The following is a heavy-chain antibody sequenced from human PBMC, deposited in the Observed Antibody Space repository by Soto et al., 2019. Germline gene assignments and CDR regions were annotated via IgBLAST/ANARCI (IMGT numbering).Heavy chain of an antibody. D-gene: IGHD3-10*01. CDR3: ARVDGSGSYRAYYFDY. Sequence: ASVKVSCKASGYTFTSYCMHWVRQAPGQGLEWMGIINPSGGSTSYAQKFQGRVTMTRDTSTSTVYMGLSSLRSEDTAVYYCARVDGSGSYRAYYFDYWGQGTLVTVSS. V-gene: IGHV1-46*01. CDR1: GYTFTSYC. J-gene: IGHJ4*02. CDR2: INPSGGST.